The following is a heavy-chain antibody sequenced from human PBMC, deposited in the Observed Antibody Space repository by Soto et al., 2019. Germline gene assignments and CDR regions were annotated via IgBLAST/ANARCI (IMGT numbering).Heavy chain of an antibody. J-gene: IGHJ4*02. V-gene: IGHV1-69*04. CDR3: VRDSPIGSTYSGYDGIDY. D-gene: IGHD5-12*01. CDR1: GYTFTSYC. CDR2: IIPLLDIA. Sequence: ASVKVSCKASGYTFTSYCISWVRQAPGQGLEWMGRIIPLLDIANYAQKFQGRVTITADKSTSTAYMELNSLRSEDTAVYYCVRDSPIGSTYSGYDGIDYWGQGTLVTVSS.